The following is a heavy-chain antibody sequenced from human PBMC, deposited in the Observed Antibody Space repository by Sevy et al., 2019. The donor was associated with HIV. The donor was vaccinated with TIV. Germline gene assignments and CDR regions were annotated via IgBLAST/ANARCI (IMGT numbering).Heavy chain of an antibody. D-gene: IGHD2-2*01. CDR3: AKVLHIVVEPAAIDYYYGMDV. CDR1: GFTFSTYG. CDR2: MRFDGTFK. Sequence: GGSLRLSCAASGFTFSTYGMHWVRQAPGRGLEWVAFMRFDGTFKYHTDSVKGRFTISRDNSKNTLYLQMNSLKTEDTAVYFCAKVLHIVVEPAAIDYYYGMDVWGQGTTVTVSS. J-gene: IGHJ6*02. V-gene: IGHV3-30*02.